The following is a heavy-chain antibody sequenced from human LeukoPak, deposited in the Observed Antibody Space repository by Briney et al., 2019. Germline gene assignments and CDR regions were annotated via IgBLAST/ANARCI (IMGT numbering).Heavy chain of an antibody. V-gene: IGHV3-53*01. CDR2: FQSGGST. D-gene: IGHD1-26*01. Sequence: GGSLRLSCAASGFIVSANHMSWVRQAPGKGLEWVSVFQSGGSTSYADSVKGRFTISRDNSRNTLYLQMKSLRAEDTAVYYCARGRSLDVWGQGTTVIVSS. CDR3: ARGRSLDV. CDR1: GFIVSANH. J-gene: IGHJ6*02.